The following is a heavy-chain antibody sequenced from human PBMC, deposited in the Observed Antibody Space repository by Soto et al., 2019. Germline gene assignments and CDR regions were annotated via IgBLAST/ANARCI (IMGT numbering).Heavy chain of an antibody. CDR1: GGSISSYY. V-gene: IGHV4-59*01. D-gene: IGHD6-6*01. CDR2: IYYSGST. Sequence: QVQLQESGPGLVKHSETLSLTCTVPGGSISSYYWSWIRQPPGQGLEWIGYIYYSGSTNYNPSRKSRVTISVDTSKNQFSLKRSSVTAADTAVYYCARASPDSRSPSYFDYWGQGTLVTVSS. CDR3: ARASPDSRSPSYFDY. J-gene: IGHJ4*02.